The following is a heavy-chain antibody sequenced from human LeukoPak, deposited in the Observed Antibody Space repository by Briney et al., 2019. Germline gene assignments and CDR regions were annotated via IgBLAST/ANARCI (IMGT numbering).Heavy chain of an antibody. V-gene: IGHV4-61*01. Sequence: SETLSLTCTVSGGSVSSGSYYWRWIRQPPGKGLEWIGNIYHSGSTYYNPSLKSRVTISVDRSKNQFSLKLSSVTAADTAVYYCARAAAAGGWFDPWGQGTLVTVSS. CDR1: GGSVSSGSYY. D-gene: IGHD6-13*01. CDR3: ARAAAAGGWFDP. J-gene: IGHJ5*02. CDR2: IYHSGST.